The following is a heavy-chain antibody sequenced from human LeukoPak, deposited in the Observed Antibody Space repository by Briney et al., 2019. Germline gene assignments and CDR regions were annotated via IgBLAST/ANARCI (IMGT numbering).Heavy chain of an antibody. V-gene: IGHV4-38-2*02. CDR3: GRDRPTVFHDC. CDR2: INHSGIR. J-gene: IGHJ4*02. Sequence: SETLSLTCTVSSYSISSGYYWGWIRQSPGKRVEWFASINHSGIRYYNPSLESRVTISVDTSKNQFSLKLPCVSAADTAVYYCGRDRPTVFHDCLVEGILLSVSS. D-gene: IGHD2-21*02. CDR1: SYSISSGYY.